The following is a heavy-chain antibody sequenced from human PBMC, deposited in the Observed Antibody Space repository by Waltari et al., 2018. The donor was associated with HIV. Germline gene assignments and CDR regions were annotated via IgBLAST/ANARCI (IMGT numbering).Heavy chain of an antibody. J-gene: IGHJ6*02. CDR3: TRIKGTIYSSYFGMDV. CDR2: ISYSENT. V-gene: IGHV4-39*01. CDR1: GGSMSSRSNDY. Sequence: QLQLQESGPGLVKPSETLSLTCTVSGGSMSSRSNDYWGWIRPPPGKGLEWIGSISYSENTYYNPSLKGRVTLSIDTSENQFSLRLNSVTATDTAVYYCTRIKGTIYSSYFGMDVWGQGTTVIVSS. D-gene: IGHD3-10*01.